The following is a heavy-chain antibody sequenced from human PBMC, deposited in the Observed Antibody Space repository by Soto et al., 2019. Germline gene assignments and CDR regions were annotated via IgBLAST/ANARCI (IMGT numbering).Heavy chain of an antibody. D-gene: IGHD3-22*01. V-gene: IGHV3-53*01. CDR2: IFSGGST. Sequence: GGSLRLSCAASGFTVSSNFMNWVRQAPGKGLEWLSVIFSGGSTYYADSMKDRFTISRDISKNTLYLQMNSLRAEDTAVYYCAALIVVVMYPDYWGQGTLVTVSS. J-gene: IGHJ4*02. CDR3: AALIVVVMYPDY. CDR1: GFTVSSNF.